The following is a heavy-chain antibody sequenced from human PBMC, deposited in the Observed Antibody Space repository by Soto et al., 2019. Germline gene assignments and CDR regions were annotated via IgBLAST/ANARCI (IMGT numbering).Heavy chain of an antibody. CDR3: TTGPTVTKPYYYYYGMDV. V-gene: IGHV3-15*07. Sequence: EVQLVESGGGLVKPGGSLRLSCAASGFTFSNAWMNWVRQAPGKGLEWVGHIKSKTDGGTTDYAAPVKGRFTISSADSKNTLYLQMSSLKTEDTAVYYCTTGPTVTKPYYYYYGMDVWGLGTTVTVSS. CDR1: GFTFSNAW. D-gene: IGHD4-17*01. J-gene: IGHJ6*02. CDR2: IKSKTDGGTT.